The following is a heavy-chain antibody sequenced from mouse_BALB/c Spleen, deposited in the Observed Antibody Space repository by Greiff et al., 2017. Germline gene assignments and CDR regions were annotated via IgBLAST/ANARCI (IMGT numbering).Heavy chain of an antibody. CDR3: AREEATGYYFDY. CDR2: IHYSGST. V-gene: IGHV3-1*02. J-gene: IGHJ2*01. D-gene: IGHD4-1*02. CDR1: GYSITSGYS. Sequence: EVQLQQSGPDLVKPSQSLSLTCTVTGYSITSGYSWHWIRQSPGNKLEWMGYIHYSGSTNYNPSLKSRISITRDTSKNQFFLQLNSVTTEDTATYYCAREEATGYYFDYWGQGTTLTVSS.